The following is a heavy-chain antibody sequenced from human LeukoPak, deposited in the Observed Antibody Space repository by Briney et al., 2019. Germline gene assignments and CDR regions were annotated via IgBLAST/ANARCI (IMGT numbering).Heavy chain of an antibody. J-gene: IGHJ4*02. V-gene: IGHV1-18*01. D-gene: IGHD3-16*01. CDR1: VYTFTNYA. Sequence: ASVKVSRKSSVYTFTNYAVTWVRQAPGQGLEWMGLISGYNGDTLFSQKFQGRVAVTTDTPTSTAYMEMRSLRSDDTAVYYCARDVGGGEDYWGQGTLVTVSS. CDR3: ARDVGGGEDY. CDR2: ISGYNGDT.